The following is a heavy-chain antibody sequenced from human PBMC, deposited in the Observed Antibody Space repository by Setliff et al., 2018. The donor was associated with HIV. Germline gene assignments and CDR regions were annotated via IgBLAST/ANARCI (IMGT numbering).Heavy chain of an antibody. J-gene: IGHJ3*01. V-gene: IGHV1-2*06. Sequence: VASVKVSCKATEYMILAYKMNWVRQAPGQGLEWIGRISPNNGAAEYAPKFQGRVIMTLDTSISTAYLEIPRLTSDDAAVYYCARPRVFDSFDVWGQGTMVTVSS. CDR3: ARPRVFDSFDV. CDR1: EYMILAYK. CDR2: ISPNNGAA.